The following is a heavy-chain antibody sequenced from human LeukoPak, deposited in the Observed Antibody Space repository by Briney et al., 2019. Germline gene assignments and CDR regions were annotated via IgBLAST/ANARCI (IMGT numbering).Heavy chain of an antibody. CDR3: ARLKYYYDSSGSRAEYFQH. D-gene: IGHD3-22*01. V-gene: IGHV4-39*07. CDR2: IYHRGST. CDR1: GGSISSSTYY. J-gene: IGHJ1*01. Sequence: TPSETLSLTCTVSGGSISSSTYYWGWIRQPPGKGLEWIGNIYHRGSTYYNPSLKSRVTISVDTSKNQFSLKLSSVTAADTAVYYCARLKYYYDSSGSRAEYFQHWGQGTLVTASS.